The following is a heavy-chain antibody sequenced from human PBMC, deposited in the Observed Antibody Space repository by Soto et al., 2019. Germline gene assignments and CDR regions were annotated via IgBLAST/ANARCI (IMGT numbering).Heavy chain of an antibody. D-gene: IGHD3-22*01. CDR1: GGSFSGYY. Sequence: SETLSLTCAVYGGSFSGYYWSWIRQPPGKGLEWIGEINHSGSTNYNPSLKSRVTISVDTSKNQFSLKLSSVTAADTAVYYCARGPSTPDDSSGIYYYYYGMDVWGQGTTVTVSS. J-gene: IGHJ6*02. CDR3: ARGPSTPDDSSGIYYYYYGMDV. V-gene: IGHV4-34*01. CDR2: INHSGST.